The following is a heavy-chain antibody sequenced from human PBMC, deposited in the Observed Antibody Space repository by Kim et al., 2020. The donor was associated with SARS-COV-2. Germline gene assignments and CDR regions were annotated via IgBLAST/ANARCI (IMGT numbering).Heavy chain of an antibody. Sequence: ASVKVSCKASGYTVTSYYMHWVRQAPGQGLEWMGIINPGTGSTTYAQKFQGRVTVTRDTSTSTVYMELSSLRSEDTAIYYCAREWKRGYRSFDIWGQGTMVAVSS. J-gene: IGHJ3*02. V-gene: IGHV1-46*01. CDR2: INPGTGST. CDR1: GYTVTSYY. D-gene: IGHD5-12*01. CDR3: AREWKRGYRSFDI.